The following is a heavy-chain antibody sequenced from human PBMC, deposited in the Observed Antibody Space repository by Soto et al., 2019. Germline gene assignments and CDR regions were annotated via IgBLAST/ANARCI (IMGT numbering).Heavy chain of an antibody. CDR2: ISGSGDST. J-gene: IGHJ5*02. CDR3: AKGVVGYCTSTSCHAYWFDP. D-gene: IGHD2-2*01. CDR1: GFTFSSYA. V-gene: IGHV3-23*01. Sequence: EVQLLESGGGLVQPGGSLRLSCAASGFTFSSYAMSWVRQAPGKGLEWVSAISGSGDSTYYADSVKGRFTISRDNSKNTLYLQMNSLRAEDTAVYYCAKGVVGYCTSTSCHAYWFDPWGQGTLVTVSS.